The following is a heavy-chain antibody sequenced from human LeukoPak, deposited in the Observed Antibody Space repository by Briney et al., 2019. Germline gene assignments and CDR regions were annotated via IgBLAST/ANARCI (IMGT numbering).Heavy chain of an antibody. Sequence: GGSLRLSCAASGFTFSSYGMHWVRQAPGKGLEWVSSISSSSSYIYYADSVKGRFTISRDNAKNSLYLQMNSLRAEDTAVYYCARELSGYFDYWGQGTLVTVSS. CDR3: ARELSGYFDY. CDR1: GFTFSSYG. CDR2: ISSSSSYI. J-gene: IGHJ4*02. V-gene: IGHV3-21*01. D-gene: IGHD5/OR15-5a*01.